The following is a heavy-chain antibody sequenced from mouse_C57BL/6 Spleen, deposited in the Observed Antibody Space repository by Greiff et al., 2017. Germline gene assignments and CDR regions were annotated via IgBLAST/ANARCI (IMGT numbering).Heavy chain of an antibody. D-gene: IGHD1-1*01. CDR2: INYDGSST. J-gene: IGHJ1*03. CDR3: ARDPVGSWYFDV. V-gene: IGHV5-16*01. CDR1: GFTFSDYY. Sequence: EVKLMESEGGLVQPGSSMKLSCTASGFTFSDYYMAWVRQVPEKGLEWVANINYDGSSTYYLDSLKSRFIISRDNAKNILYLQMSSLKSEDTATYYCARDPVGSWYFDVWGTGTTVTVSS.